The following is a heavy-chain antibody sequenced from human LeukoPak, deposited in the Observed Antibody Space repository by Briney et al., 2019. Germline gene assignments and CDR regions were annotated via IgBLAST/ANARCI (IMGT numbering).Heavy chain of an antibody. J-gene: IGHJ6*02. CDR1: GFTDSSNY. Sequence: GGSLRLSCAASGFTDSSNYMSWVRQAPGKGLEWVSIIYSGDSTYYADSVKGRFTISRDNSKNTLWLQMNSLRAEDTAVYYCARSGFGVLYYYGMDVWGQGTTVTVSS. D-gene: IGHD3-10*01. CDR2: IYSGDST. V-gene: IGHV3-66*01. CDR3: ARSGFGVLYYYGMDV.